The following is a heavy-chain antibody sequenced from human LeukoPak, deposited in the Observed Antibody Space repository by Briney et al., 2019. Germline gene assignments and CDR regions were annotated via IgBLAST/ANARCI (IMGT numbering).Heavy chain of an antibody. J-gene: IGHJ4*02. D-gene: IGHD6-13*01. CDR2: IYSGGST. CDR3: ARIAAAGSHFDY. Sequence: PGGSLRLSCAASGFTVSSNYMSWVRQAPGKGLEWVSVIYSGGSTYYADSVKGRFTISRDNAKNSLYLQMNSLRAEDTAVYYCARIAAAGSHFDYWGQGTLVTVSS. V-gene: IGHV3-53*01. CDR1: GFTVSSNY.